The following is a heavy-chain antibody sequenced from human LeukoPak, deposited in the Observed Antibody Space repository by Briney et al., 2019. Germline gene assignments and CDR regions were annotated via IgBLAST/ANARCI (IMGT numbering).Heavy chain of an antibody. CDR2: IYPGDSDT. D-gene: IGHD1-14*01. CDR1: GYIFTTYW. Sequence: GESVKISCKGSGYIFTTYWIGWVRQTPGKGLEWMGVIYPGDSDTRYSPSFQGQGTISADKSISTAYLQWSSLKASDTAMYYCARLRKPWRDAFDIWGQGTMVTVSS. V-gene: IGHV5-51*01. J-gene: IGHJ3*02. CDR3: ARLRKPWRDAFDI.